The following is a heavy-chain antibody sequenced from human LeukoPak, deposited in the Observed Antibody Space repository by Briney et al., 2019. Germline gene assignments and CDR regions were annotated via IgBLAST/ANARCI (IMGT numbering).Heavy chain of an antibody. V-gene: IGHV4-34*01. D-gene: IGHD3-9*01. J-gene: IGHJ4*02. CDR2: INHSGST. Sequence: TSETLSLTCAVYGGSFSGYYWSWIRQPPGKGLEWIGEINHSGSTNYNPSLKSRVTISVDTSKNQFSLKLSSVTAADTAVYYCARKGDFDWLFPLDYWGQGTLVTVSS. CDR3: ARKGDFDWLFPLDY. CDR1: GGSFSGYY.